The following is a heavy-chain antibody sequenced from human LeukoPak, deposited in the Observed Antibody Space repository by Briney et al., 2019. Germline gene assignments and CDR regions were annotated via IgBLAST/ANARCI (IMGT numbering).Heavy chain of an antibody. CDR1: GGSISSYY. CDR3: ARGGSGYDSFYYYGMDV. V-gene: IGHV4-59*01. J-gene: IGHJ6*02. Sequence: PSETPSLTCTVSGGSISSYYWSWIRQPPGKGLEWIGYSYDSGSTNYNPSLESRVTISVDTSKDQFSLKLSSVTAADTAVYYCARGGSGYDSFYYYGMDVWGQGTTVTVSS. CDR2: SYDSGST. D-gene: IGHD5-12*01.